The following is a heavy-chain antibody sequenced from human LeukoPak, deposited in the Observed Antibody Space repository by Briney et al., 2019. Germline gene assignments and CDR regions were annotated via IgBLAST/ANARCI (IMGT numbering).Heavy chain of an antibody. CDR3: ATDKGTVCSGGSCYRDRFDY. J-gene: IGHJ4*02. CDR1: GYTLTELS. Sequence: ASVKVSCKVSGYTLTELSMHWVRRAPGKGLEWMGGFDPEDGETIYAQKFQGRVTMTEDTSTDTAYMELSSLRSEDTAVYYCATDKGTVCSGGSCYRDRFDYWGQGTLVTVSS. D-gene: IGHD2-15*01. V-gene: IGHV1-24*01. CDR2: FDPEDGET.